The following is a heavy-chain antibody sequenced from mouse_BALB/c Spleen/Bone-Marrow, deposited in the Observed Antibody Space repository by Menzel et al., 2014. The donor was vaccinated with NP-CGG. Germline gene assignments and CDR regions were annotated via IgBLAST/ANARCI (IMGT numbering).Heavy chain of an antibody. V-gene: IGHV5-6-4*01. D-gene: IGHD4-1*01. CDR2: ISSGGSYT. Sequence: EVKLEESGGGLVKPGGSLKLSCAASGFTFSSYTMSWVRQTPEKRLEWVATISSGGSYTYYPDSVEGRFTISRDNAKNTLYLQMSSLKSEDTAMYYCTREDTNWDFDYWGQGTTLTVSS. CDR3: TREDTNWDFDY. CDR1: GFTFSSYT. J-gene: IGHJ2*01.